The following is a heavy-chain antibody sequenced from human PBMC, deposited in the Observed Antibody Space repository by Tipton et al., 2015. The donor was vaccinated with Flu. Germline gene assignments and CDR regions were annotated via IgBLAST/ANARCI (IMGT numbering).Heavy chain of an antibody. CDR1: GGSISSSRYY. J-gene: IGHJ1*01. D-gene: IGHD1-26*01. CDR3: AKSGSYLEYLQH. V-gene: IGHV4-39*07. Sequence: TLSLTCTVSGGSISSSRYYWGWIRQPPGKGLEWIGSIYHSGTAYYNPSLKSRVTISVDTSKNQFSLKLTSVSAADTAVYYCAKSGSYLEYLQHWCQGTLVTVSS. CDR2: IYHSGTA.